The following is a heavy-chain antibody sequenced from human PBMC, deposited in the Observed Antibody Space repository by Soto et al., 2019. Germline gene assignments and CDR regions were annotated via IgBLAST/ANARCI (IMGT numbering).Heavy chain of an antibody. Sequence: GGSLRLSCSASGFTFSSYDVHWVRQAPGKGLEFVAGISPNGGSTYYPDSVKGRSTISRDNSKNTLYLQMSSLRPEDTAGYYCVKLSDYWGQGTLVTVSS. CDR2: ISPNGGST. CDR1: GFTFSSYD. V-gene: IGHV3-64D*06. J-gene: IGHJ4*02. CDR3: VKLSDY.